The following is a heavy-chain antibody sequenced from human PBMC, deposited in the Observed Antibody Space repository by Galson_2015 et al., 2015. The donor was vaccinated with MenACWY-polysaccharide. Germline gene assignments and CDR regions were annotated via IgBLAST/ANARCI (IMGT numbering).Heavy chain of an antibody. J-gene: IGHJ3*02. CDR2: IYHTGTT. Sequence: ETLSLTCAVSGGSISSNHWWSWVRQPPGKGLEWIGEIYHTGTTNYNPSLESRLTISVDKYQSQFSLKLSSVTAADTAVYYCARRYRYATSDYYPAFDMWGQGTMVTVSS. V-gene: IGHV4-4*02. D-gene: IGHD2-2*01. CDR1: GGSISSNHW. CDR3: ARRYRYATSDYYPAFDM.